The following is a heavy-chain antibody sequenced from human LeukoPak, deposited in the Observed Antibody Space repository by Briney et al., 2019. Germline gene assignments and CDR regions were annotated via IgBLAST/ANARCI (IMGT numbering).Heavy chain of an antibody. CDR2: IRSDSDGGTA. D-gene: IGHD5-12*01. CDR1: GFTFRKAW. CDR3: TTSGRRYSTSDY. V-gene: IGHV3-15*01. Sequence: GGSLRLSCAASGFTFRKAWMSWVRQAPGKGLEWVGHIRSDSDGGTADPAAPVKGRFTISRDDSKNTVYLQMNSLKMEDTAVYYCTTSGRRYSTSDYWGQGTLVTVSS. J-gene: IGHJ4*02.